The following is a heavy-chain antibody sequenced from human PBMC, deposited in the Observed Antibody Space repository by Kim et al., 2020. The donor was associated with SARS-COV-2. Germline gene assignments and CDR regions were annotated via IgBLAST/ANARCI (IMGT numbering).Heavy chain of an antibody. D-gene: IGHD6-19*01. CDR2: INSDGSST. V-gene: IGHV3-74*01. CDR3: ARGGWRRWGMDV. Sequence: GGSLRLSCAASGFTFSSYWMHWVRQAPGKGLVWVSRINSDGSSTSHADSVKGRFTISRDNAKNTLYLQMNSLRAEDTAVYYCARGGWRRWGMDVWGQGTTVTVSS. J-gene: IGHJ6*02. CDR1: GFTFSSYW.